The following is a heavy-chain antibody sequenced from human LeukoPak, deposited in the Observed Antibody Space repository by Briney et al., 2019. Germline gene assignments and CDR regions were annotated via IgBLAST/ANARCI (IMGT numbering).Heavy chain of an antibody. J-gene: IGHJ4*02. CDR2: INPNSGGT. CDR1: GHTFTGNY. CDR3: AREGDGFNSWAYFDY. Sequence: ASVKVFCKTSGHTFTGNYMHWVRQAPGQGLEWIGRINPNSGGTNLAQKFQGRVTMTRDTSISTAYMELSRLRSDDTAVYYCAREGDGFNSWAYFDYWGQGTLVTVSS. D-gene: IGHD5-24*01. V-gene: IGHV1-2*06.